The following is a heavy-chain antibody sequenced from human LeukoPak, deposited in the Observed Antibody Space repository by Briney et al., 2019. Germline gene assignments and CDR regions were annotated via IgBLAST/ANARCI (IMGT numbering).Heavy chain of an antibody. CDR3: ARDRGIQLSEMCDY. CDR1: GYTFTGYY. J-gene: IGHJ4*02. CDR2: INPNSGGT. Sequence: ASVKVSCKASGYTFTGYYMHWVRQAPGQGLEWMGWINPNSGGTNYAQKFQGRVTMTRDTSISTAYMELSRLRSDDTAVYYCARDRGIQLSEMCDYWGQGTLVTVSS. V-gene: IGHV1-2*02. D-gene: IGHD5-18*01.